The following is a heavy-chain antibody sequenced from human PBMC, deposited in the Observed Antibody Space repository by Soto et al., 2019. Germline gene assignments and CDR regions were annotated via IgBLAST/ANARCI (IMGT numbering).Heavy chain of an antibody. CDR2: ISAYHGNT. V-gene: IGHV1-18*01. Sequence: QVQLVQSGAEVKKPGASVKVSCKASGYTFTSYGISWVRQAPGQGLEWMGWISAYHGNTNYAQKLQGRVTMTTDTSTSTAYLELRSLRYDDTAVYYCARGARRLTNANRAIDYWGQGTLVTVSS. J-gene: IGHJ4*02. CDR1: GYTFTSYG. D-gene: IGHD2-21*01. CDR3: ARGARRLTNANRAIDY.